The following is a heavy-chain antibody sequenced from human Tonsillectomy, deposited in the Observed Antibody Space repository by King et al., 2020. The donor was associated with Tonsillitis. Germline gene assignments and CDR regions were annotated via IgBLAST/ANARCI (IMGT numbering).Heavy chain of an antibody. CDR3: ATGTSYDFWSAYYDAFDI. J-gene: IGHJ3*02. CDR2: ISSSGSTI. Sequence: VQLVESGGGLAKPGGSLRLSCAASGFTFSDYYRSWIRQAPGKGLEWVSYISSSGSTIYYGDSVKGRFHISRDNAKNSLYLQMNSLRAEDTAVYYCATGTSYDFWSAYYDAFDIWGRGTMVTVSS. D-gene: IGHD3-3*01. V-gene: IGHV3-11*01. CDR1: GFTFSDYY.